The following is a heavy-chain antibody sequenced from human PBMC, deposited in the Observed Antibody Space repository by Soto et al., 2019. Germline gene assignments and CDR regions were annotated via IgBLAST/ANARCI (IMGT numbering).Heavy chain of an antibody. Sequence: QVQLQQWGAGLLKPSETLSLTCAVYGGSFSGYYWSWIRQPPGKGLEWIGEINHSGSTNYNPSLKSRVTISVDTSKNQFSLKLSSVTAADTAVYYCASLRYCSSTSCHYYYYYYGMDVWGQGTTVTVSS. D-gene: IGHD2-2*01. CDR2: INHSGST. CDR3: ASLRYCSSTSCHYYYYYYGMDV. J-gene: IGHJ6*02. V-gene: IGHV4-34*01. CDR1: GGSFSGYY.